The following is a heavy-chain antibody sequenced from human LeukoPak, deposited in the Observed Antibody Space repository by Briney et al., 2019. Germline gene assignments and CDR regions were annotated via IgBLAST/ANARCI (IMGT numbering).Heavy chain of an antibody. J-gene: IGHJ4*02. CDR3: ARDVVAAAGTWDY. D-gene: IGHD6-13*01. CDR2: IYTSGST. Sequence: SETLSLTCAVSGGSISSGSYYWSLIRQPAGKGLEWIGRIYTSGSTNYNPPLKSRVTISVDTSKNQFSLKLSSVTAADTAVYYCARDVVAAAGTWDYWGQGTLVTVSS. CDR1: GGSISSGSYY. V-gene: IGHV4-61*02.